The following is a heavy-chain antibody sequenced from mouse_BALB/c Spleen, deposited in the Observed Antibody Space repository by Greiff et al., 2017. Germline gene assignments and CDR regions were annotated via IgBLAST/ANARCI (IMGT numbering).Heavy chain of an antibody. CDR2: IDPANGNT. D-gene: IGHD2-4*01. J-gene: IGHJ3*01. Sequence: VQLQQSGAELVKPGASVKLSCTASGFNIKDSYMHWVKQRPEQGLEWIGRIDPANGNTKYDPKFQGKATITADTSSNTAYLQLSSLTSEDTAVYYCASPIYYEYDGFAYWGQGTLVTVSA. CDR1: GFNIKDSY. V-gene: IGHV14-3*02. CDR3: ASPIYYEYDGFAY.